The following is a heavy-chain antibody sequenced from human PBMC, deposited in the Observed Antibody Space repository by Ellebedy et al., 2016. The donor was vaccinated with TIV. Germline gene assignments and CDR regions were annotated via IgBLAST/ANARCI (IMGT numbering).Heavy chain of an antibody. Sequence: GESLKISCAASGFTFRSYWMSWVRQAPGKGLEWVANITQDGSEKYYVDSVKGRFTISRDNDKNTLYLQMNSLRAEDTAVYYCARDDDPNSGYDPYYYFDLWGRGTLVTVSS. CDR2: ITQDGSEK. CDR3: ARDDDPNSGYDPYYYFDL. D-gene: IGHD5-12*01. V-gene: IGHV3-7*01. J-gene: IGHJ2*01. CDR1: GFTFRSYW.